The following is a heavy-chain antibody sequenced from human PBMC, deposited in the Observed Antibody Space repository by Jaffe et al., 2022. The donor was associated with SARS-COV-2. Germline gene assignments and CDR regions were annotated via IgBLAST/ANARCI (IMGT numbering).Heavy chain of an antibody. D-gene: IGHD1-1*01. CDR2: VFYSGDT. CDR1: GDSFNSGRYY. Sequence: QLQLQESGPGLVKPSETLSLTCTVSGDSFNSGRYYWDWIRQPPGKGLEWIGSVFYSGDTFYNPSLRGRVTISVDTSKNRFSLMLTSVTAADTAVYYCARRQLLYKPHFDPWGQGVLVTVSS. V-gene: IGHV4-39*01. CDR3: ARRQLLYKPHFDP. J-gene: IGHJ5*02.